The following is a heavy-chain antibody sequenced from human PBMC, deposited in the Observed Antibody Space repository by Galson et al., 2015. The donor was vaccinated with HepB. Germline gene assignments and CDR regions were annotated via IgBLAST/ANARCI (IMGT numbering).Heavy chain of an antibody. D-gene: IGHD6-19*01. CDR2: ISYDGSNK. Sequence: SLRLSCAASGFTFSSYGMHWVRQAPGKGLEWVAVISYDGSNKYYADSVEGRFTISRDSSKNTLYLQMNSLRAEDTAVYYCAKDKQWLSYYYYGIDVWGQGTTVTVSS. J-gene: IGHJ6*02. CDR1: GFTFSSYG. V-gene: IGHV3-30*18. CDR3: AKDKQWLSYYYYGIDV.